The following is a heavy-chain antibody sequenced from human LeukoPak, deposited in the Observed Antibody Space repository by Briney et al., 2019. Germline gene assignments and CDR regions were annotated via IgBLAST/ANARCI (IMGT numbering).Heavy chain of an antibody. D-gene: IGHD4-17*01. V-gene: IGHV3-30-3*01. CDR1: GFTFSSYA. Sequence: GGSQRLSCAASGFTFSSYAMHWVRQAPGKGLEWVASISYDGSNKYYADSLKGRFTISRDNSKKTLYLQMNSLRAEDSAVYYCAKDGDLYGHADYWGQGTLVTVSP. J-gene: IGHJ4*02. CDR3: AKDGDLYGHADY. CDR2: ISYDGSNK.